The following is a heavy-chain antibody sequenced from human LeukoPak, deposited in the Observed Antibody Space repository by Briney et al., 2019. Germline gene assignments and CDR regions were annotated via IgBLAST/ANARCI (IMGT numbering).Heavy chain of an antibody. Sequence: ASVKVSCKTSGYTFTNYGIAWVRQAPGQGLEWMGWISAYNGNTNYAQKLQGRVTMTTDTSTSTAYMELRSLRSDDTAVYYCARWWYDSSGYYYFDYWGQGTLVTVSS. CDR1: GYTFTNYG. V-gene: IGHV1-18*01. CDR3: ARWWYDSSGYYYFDY. D-gene: IGHD3-22*01. CDR2: ISAYNGNT. J-gene: IGHJ4*02.